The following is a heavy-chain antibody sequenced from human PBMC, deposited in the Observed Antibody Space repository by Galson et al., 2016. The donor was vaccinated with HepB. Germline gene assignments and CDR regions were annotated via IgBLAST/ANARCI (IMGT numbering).Heavy chain of an antibody. CDR1: GFALTTSGVG. CDR2: IYWDDDK. Sequence: PALVKPTQTLTLTCTFSGFALTTSGVGVGWIRQPPGQALEWLALIYWDDDKSYSPSLKTRLTITKDTSKNQVVLTIANMDPVDTATSYCAHSTFIGAAGLISFDYWGQGTLVAVSS. CDR3: AHSTFIGAAGLISFDY. D-gene: IGHD6-13*01. J-gene: IGHJ4*02. V-gene: IGHV2-5*02.